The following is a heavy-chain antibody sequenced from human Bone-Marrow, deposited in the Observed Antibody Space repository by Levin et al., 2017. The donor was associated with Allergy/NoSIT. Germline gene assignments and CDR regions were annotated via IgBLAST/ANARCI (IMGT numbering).Heavy chain of an antibody. Sequence: SETLSLTCTVSGGSIHNSSFFWGWVRQSPGQGLEYIGTIYYSGTTYYNPSLKSRVTISVNPSKNQVSLTLTSVTAADTAVYYCANNYYYYFALDVWGQGTTVTVSS. J-gene: IGHJ6*02. CDR2: IYYSGTT. CDR1: GGSIHNSSFF. CDR3: ANNYYYYFALDV. V-gene: IGHV4-39*07. D-gene: IGHD1-14*01.